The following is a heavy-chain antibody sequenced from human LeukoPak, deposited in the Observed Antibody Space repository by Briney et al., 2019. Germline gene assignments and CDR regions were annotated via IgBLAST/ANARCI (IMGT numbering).Heavy chain of an antibody. Sequence: SETLSLTCAVYGGSFSGYYWSWIRQPPGKGLEWIGEINHSGSTNYNPSLKSRVTISVDTSKNQFSLKLSSVTAADTALYYCARLFPDDYYDSSGYYYGPYSSFAQNDYWGQGTLVTVSS. V-gene: IGHV4-34*01. CDR1: GGSFSGYY. CDR3: ARLFPDDYYDSSGYYYGPYSSFAQNDY. D-gene: IGHD3-22*01. J-gene: IGHJ4*02. CDR2: INHSGST.